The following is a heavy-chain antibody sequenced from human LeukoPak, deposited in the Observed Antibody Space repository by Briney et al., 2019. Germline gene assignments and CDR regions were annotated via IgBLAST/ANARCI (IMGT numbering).Heavy chain of an antibody. V-gene: IGHV3-7*03. D-gene: IGHD6-19*01. CDR3: AKHGFSSGWPQVPSDH. J-gene: IGHJ4*02. CDR2: INRDGSER. Sequence: GGSLRLSCAASGFTLSNFWMAWVRQAPGKGLGWVANINRDGSERYYADSVKGRFTVSRDNAKNSLDLQMNNLRVEDTAVYYCAKHGFSSGWPQVPSDHWGQGTLVTVSS. CDR1: GFTLSNFW.